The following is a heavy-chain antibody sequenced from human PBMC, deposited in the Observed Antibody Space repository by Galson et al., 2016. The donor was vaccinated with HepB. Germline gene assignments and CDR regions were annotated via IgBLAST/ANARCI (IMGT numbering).Heavy chain of an antibody. J-gene: IGHJ4*02. CDR3: GTVVPWGDYFDY. CDR1: GDSIRNYY. V-gene: IGHV4-59*01. Sequence: LSLTCTVSGDSIRNYYWSWIRQPPGKGLEYIGYIYHSGSTNYNPSLKSRVTISVDASNNQVSLKLNSVTAADTAVYYCGTVVPWGDYFDYWGQGILVSVSS. D-gene: IGHD3-16*01. CDR2: IYHSGST.